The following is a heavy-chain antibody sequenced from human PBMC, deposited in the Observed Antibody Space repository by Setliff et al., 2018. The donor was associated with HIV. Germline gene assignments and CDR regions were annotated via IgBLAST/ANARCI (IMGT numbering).Heavy chain of an antibody. CDR3: ATGQWLRGAFDI. CDR1: GGSVSSSNYY. V-gene: IGHV4-39*07. D-gene: IGHD6-19*01. Sequence: SETLSLTCTVSGGSVSSSNYYWGWIRQPPGKGLEWIGNIFYSGSIYYNPSLKSRVTMSVDTSKNQFSLKLSSVTAADTAVYYCATGQWLRGAFDIWGQGTMVTVSS. J-gene: IGHJ3*02. CDR2: IFYSGSI.